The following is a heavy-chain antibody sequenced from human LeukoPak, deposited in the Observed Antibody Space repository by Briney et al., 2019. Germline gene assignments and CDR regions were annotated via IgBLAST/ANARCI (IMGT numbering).Heavy chain of an antibody. CDR3: ARTLVGLTGDYFDY. CDR2: IYTSGST. Sequence: PSETLSLTCTVSGGSISSYYWSWIRQPAGKGLEWIGRIYTSGSTNYNPSLKSRVTISVDTSKNQFSLKLSSVTAADTAVYYCARTLVGLTGDYFDYWGQGTLVTVSS. CDR1: GGSISSYY. D-gene: IGHD7-27*01. J-gene: IGHJ4*02. V-gene: IGHV4-4*07.